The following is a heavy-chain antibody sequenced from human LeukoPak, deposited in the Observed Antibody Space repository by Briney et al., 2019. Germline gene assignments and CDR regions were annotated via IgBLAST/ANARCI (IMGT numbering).Heavy chain of an antibody. CDR1: GYTFTDYY. CDR3: ARANFLYCSSSTCLFDH. CDR2: INPNDGDT. V-gene: IGHV1-2*02. J-gene: IGHJ4*02. Sequence: ASAKVSCKASGYTFTDYYMHWVRQAPGQGFEWMGWINPNDGDTNYAQKFQGRVTMTRDTSISTAHMEVSRLRSDDTAVYYCARANFLYCSSSTCLFDHWGQGTLVTVPS. D-gene: IGHD2-2*01.